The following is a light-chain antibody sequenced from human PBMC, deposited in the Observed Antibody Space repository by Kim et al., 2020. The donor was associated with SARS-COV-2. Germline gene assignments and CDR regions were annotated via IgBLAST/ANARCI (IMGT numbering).Light chain of an antibody. Sequence: DIVMTQSPVSLPVTPGEPASISCKSSQSLLHGNGYTYLAWYLQRPGQSPQLLIYLGSNRASGVPDRFSGSGSGTDFTLKISRVEAEDVGVYYCMKGLQTLLTFGQGTRLEIK. V-gene: IGKV2-28*01. J-gene: IGKJ5*01. CDR3: MKGLQTLLT. CDR1: QSLLHGNGYTY. CDR2: LGS.